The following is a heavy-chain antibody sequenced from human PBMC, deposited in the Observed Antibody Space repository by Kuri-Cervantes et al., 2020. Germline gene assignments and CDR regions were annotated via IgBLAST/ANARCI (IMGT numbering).Heavy chain of an antibody. CDR1: GFTFDDYG. V-gene: IGHV3-20*04. Sequence: GESLKISCAASGFTFDDYGMSWVRQAPGKGLGWVSGINWNGGSRGYADSVKGRFTISRDNAKSSLYLQMNSLRAEDTALYYCARVSSYDIGGHGTYWGQGTLVTVSS. J-gene: IGHJ4*02. CDR3: ARVSSYDIGGHGTY. CDR2: INWNGGSR. D-gene: IGHD3-16*01.